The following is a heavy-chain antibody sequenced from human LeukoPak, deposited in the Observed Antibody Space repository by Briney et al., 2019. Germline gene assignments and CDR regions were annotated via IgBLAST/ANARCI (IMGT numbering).Heavy chain of an antibody. CDR3: AREGRSGEFDP. Sequence: GGSLRLSCGASGFTFSSYAMSWVRQAPGKGLEWVSYISSSSSTIYYADSVKGRFTISRDNAKNSLYLQMNSLRAEDTAVYYCAREGRSGEFDPWGQGTLVTVSS. CDR1: GFTFSSYA. V-gene: IGHV3-48*01. J-gene: IGHJ5*02. CDR2: ISSSSSTI.